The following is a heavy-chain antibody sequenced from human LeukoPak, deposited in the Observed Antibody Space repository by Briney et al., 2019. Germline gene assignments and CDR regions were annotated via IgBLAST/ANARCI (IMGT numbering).Heavy chain of an antibody. J-gene: IGHJ4*02. CDR3: GRDCSGGSCYFYFDY. V-gene: IGHV3-23*01. CDR2: ISGSGYST. Sequence: PGGSLRLSCDASGFIFTNYAMNWVRQAPGKGLEWVSTISGSGYSTYYADSVQGRFAISRDNSKNTLYLQMDSLRAEDTAVYYCGRDCSGGSCYFYFDYWGQGTLVTVSS. CDR1: GFIFTNYA. D-gene: IGHD2-15*01.